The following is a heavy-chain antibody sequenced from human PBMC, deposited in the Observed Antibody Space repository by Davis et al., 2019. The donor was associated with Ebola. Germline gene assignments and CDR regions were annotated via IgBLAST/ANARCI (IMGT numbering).Heavy chain of an antibody. CDR3: ARGHSIVATTPDYYYYGMDV. D-gene: IGHD5-12*01. CDR1: GGTFSSYA. V-gene: IGHV1-8*02. J-gene: IGHJ6*02. CDR2: MNPNSGNT. Sequence: ASVKVSCKASGGTFSSYAISWVRQATGQGLEWMGWMNPNSGNTGYAQKFQGRVTMTMNTSISTAYMELSSLRSEDTAVYYCARGHSIVATTPDYYYYGMDVWGQGTTVTVSS.